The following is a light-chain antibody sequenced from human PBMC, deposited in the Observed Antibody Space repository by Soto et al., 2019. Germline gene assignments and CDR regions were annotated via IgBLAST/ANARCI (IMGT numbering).Light chain of an antibody. Sequence: DIQMTQSPSSVSASVGDRVSITCRASQGIITYLAWYQQRPGQAPKLLIHSASLLQTGVSPRFSGTGSGTLFTLTISSLQPEDSATYYCQQAKSFPRTFGQGTKV. CDR2: SAS. CDR1: QGIITY. CDR3: QQAKSFPRT. V-gene: IGKV1-12*01. J-gene: IGKJ1*01.